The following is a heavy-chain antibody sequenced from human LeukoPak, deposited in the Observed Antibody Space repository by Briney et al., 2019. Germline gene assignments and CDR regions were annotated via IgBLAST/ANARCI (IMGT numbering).Heavy chain of an antibody. CDR2: IWYDGSNK. J-gene: IGHJ4*02. D-gene: IGHD2-2*01. Sequence: RRSLRLSCAASGFTFSNYGMHWVRQAPGKGLEWVAVIWYDGSNKYYADSVKGRFTISRDNSKNTLYLQMNSLRAEDTAVYYCAKSAVPGRYYFDYWGQGTLVTVSS. CDR1: GFTFSNYG. V-gene: IGHV3-33*06. CDR3: AKSAVPGRYYFDY.